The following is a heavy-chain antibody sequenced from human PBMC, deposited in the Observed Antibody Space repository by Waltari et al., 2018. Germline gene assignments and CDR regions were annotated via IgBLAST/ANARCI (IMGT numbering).Heavy chain of an antibody. V-gene: IGHV4-59*01. CDR1: GGSIISDF. CDR2: ISNSGST. J-gene: IGHJ6*02. Sequence: QVQLQESGPGLVKPSETLSLTCSLSGGSIISDFWSWIRQSPGEGLEWIGYISNSGSTHYNPSLESRVTISVDTSRTRFSLRLSSVTAADTAVYYCHRSESYGMDVWGPGTTVTVSS. CDR3: HRSESYGMDV.